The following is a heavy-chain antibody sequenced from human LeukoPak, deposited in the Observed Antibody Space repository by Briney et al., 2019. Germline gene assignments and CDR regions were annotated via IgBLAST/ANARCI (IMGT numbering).Heavy chain of an antibody. CDR1: GFTFSSYA. J-gene: IGHJ4*02. Sequence: GGSLRLSCAASGFTFSSYAMSWVRQAPGKGLEWVSGISGSGGSTYYADSVKDRFTISRDNSKNTLSLQVNSLRAEDTAVYYCARGAYYYEDWGQGTLVTVSS. CDR2: ISGSGGST. CDR3: ARGAYYYED. V-gene: IGHV3-23*01. D-gene: IGHD3-22*01.